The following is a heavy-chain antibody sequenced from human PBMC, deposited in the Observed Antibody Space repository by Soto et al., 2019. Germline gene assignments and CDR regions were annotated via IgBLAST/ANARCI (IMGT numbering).Heavy chain of an antibody. Sequence: GGSLRLSCAASGFTSSSYWMHWVRQAPGKGLVWVSRISNDGTSTNYADSVKGRFTISRDNAKNTVYLELNSLRAEDSGVYYCARDWFYYDTSDHFSADVFDIWGQGTTVTVSS. CDR3: ARDWFYYDTSDHFSADVFDI. V-gene: IGHV3-74*01. J-gene: IGHJ3*02. CDR2: ISNDGTST. D-gene: IGHD3-22*01. CDR1: GFTSSSYW.